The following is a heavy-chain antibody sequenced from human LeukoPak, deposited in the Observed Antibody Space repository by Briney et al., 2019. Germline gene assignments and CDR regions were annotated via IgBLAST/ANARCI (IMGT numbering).Heavy chain of an antibody. D-gene: IGHD1-26*01. CDR3: ARSGSYGLAYYYYGMDV. CDR2: IWYDGSNK. CDR1: GFTFSSYG. V-gene: IGHV3-33*01. Sequence: PGRSLRLSCAASGFTFSSYGMHWVRQAPGKGLEWVAVIWYDGSNKYYADSVKGRFTISRDNSKNTLYLQMNSLRAEDTAVYYCARSGSYGLAYYYYGMDVWGQATTVTVSS. J-gene: IGHJ6*02.